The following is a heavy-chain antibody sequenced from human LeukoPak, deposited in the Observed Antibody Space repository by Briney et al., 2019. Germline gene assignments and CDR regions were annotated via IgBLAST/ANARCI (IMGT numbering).Heavy chain of an antibody. D-gene: IGHD2-2*01. J-gene: IGHJ6*04. CDR3: AKDRGYCSSTSCHDPGYGMDV. CDR2: ISYDGSNK. CDR1: GFTFSSYG. Sequence: GRSLRLSCAASGFTFSSYGMHWVRQAPGKGLEGVAVISYDGSNKYYADSVKGRFTISRDNSKNTLYLQMNSLRAEYTAVYYCAKDRGYCSSTSCHDPGYGMDVWGKGTTVTVSA. V-gene: IGHV3-30*18.